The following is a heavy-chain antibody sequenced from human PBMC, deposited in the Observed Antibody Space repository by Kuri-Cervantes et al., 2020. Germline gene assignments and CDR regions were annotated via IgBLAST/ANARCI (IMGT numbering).Heavy chain of an antibody. J-gene: IGHJ3*02. D-gene: IGHD2-21*02. CDR3: ARQAYCGGDCTNDAFDI. CDR2: ISSSSSYI. Sequence: GESLKISCAASGFTFSSYSMNWVRQAPGKGLEWVSSISSSSSYIYYADSVKGRFTISRDNAKNSLYLQMNSLRAEDTAVYYCARQAYCGGDCTNDAFDIWGQGTMVTVSS. V-gene: IGHV3-21*01. CDR1: GFTFSSYS.